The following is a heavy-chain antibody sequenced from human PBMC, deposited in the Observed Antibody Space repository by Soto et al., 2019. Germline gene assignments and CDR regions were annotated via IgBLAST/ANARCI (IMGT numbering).Heavy chain of an antibody. CDR1: GFTFSSYE. Sequence: GGSLRLSCAASGFTFSSYEMNWVRQAPGKGLEWVSYISSSGSTIYYADSVKGRFTISRDNAKNSLYLQMNSLRAEDTAVYYCARGDSYGYSFDYWGQGTLVTGSS. D-gene: IGHD5-18*01. J-gene: IGHJ4*02. CDR3: ARGDSYGYSFDY. CDR2: ISSSGSTI. V-gene: IGHV3-48*03.